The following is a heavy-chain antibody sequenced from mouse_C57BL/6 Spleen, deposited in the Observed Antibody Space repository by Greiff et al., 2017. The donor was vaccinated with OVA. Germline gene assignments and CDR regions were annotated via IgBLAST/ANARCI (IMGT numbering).Heavy chain of an antibody. CDR2: ISSGGSYT. CDR3: ARQGGSSPHFGY. D-gene: IGHD1-1*01. J-gene: IGHJ2*01. V-gene: IGHV5-6*01. Sequence: EVKLVESGGDLVKPGGSLKLSCAASGFTFSSYGMSWVRQTPDKRLEWVATISSGGSYTYYPDSVKGRFTISRDNAKNTLYLQMSSLKSEDTAMYYCARQGGSSPHFGYWGQGTTLTVSS. CDR1: GFTFSSYG.